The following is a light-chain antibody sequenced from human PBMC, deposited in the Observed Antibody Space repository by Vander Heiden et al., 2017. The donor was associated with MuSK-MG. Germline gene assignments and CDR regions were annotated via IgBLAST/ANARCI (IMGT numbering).Light chain of an antibody. Sequence: QRTESPSSLSASVGDRVTITCRASRSISTYLNWYQQKSGKATTLLIYGASNLQSGVPSRFIGSNSGTDFTLTTTRLQRADSAPYYCQRSDSNRRTFGQGTKVEIK. CDR3: QRSDSNRRT. J-gene: IGKJ1*01. V-gene: IGKV1-39*01. CDR1: RSISTY. CDR2: GAS.